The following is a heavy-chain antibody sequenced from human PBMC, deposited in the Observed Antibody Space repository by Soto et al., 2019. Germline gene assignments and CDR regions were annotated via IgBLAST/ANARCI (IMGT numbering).Heavy chain of an antibody. CDR1: GGTFSSYA. V-gene: IGHV1-69*01. J-gene: IGHJ6*02. D-gene: IGHD2-2*01. CDR3: ARDECSSTSCYGSGHYYYGMDV. CDR2: IIPIFGTA. Sequence: QVQLVQSGAEVKKPGSSVKVSCKASGGTFSSYAISWVRQAPGQGLEWMGGIIPIFGTANYAQKFQGRVTITAAESTSTAYKELRSLRSEDTAVYYCARDECSSTSCYGSGHYYYGMDVWGQGTTVTVSS.